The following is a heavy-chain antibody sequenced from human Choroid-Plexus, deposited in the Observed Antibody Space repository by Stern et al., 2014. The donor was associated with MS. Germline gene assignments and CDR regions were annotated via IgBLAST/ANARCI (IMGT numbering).Heavy chain of an antibody. CDR2: VSYDGSNK. CDR1: GVTFGSCA. Sequence: VQLVESGGGVVQPGRPLRLSCVVSGVTFGSCAMHWVRQAPGKGLEWVAGVSYDGSNKYYADSVKGRFTIYRDNSQNTLYMQMSSLRPEDTAVYYCAKDRQYLTYFFDHWGQGSLVTVSS. CDR3: AKDRQYLTYFFDH. V-gene: IGHV3-30*18. J-gene: IGHJ5*02. D-gene: IGHD2/OR15-2a*01.